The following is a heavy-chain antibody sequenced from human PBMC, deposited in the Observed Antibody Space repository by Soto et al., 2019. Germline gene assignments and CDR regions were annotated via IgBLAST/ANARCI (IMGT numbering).Heavy chain of an antibody. D-gene: IGHD5-18*01. V-gene: IGHV1-3*04. Sequence: QVQLVQSGAELKKPGASVNISCTASGFTFSDNLINWVRQAPGQGLEWMGWLNTDTGNTRYSETFQGRVTITRHSSARIAYLEFSDLENEATPLYFCARDRHSVGPRANDALDVWGPGTRLSVSS. CDR2: LNTDTGNT. CDR1: GFTFSDNL. J-gene: IGHJ3*01. CDR3: ARDRHSVGPRANDALDV.